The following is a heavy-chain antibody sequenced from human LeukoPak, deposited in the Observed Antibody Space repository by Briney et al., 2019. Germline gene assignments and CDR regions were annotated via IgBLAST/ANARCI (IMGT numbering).Heavy chain of an antibody. D-gene: IGHD6-19*01. J-gene: IGHJ3*02. V-gene: IGHV3-23*01. CDR1: GFTFSSYA. Sequence: GGSLRLSCAASGFTFSSYAMSWFRQAPGKGLEWVSAISGSGGSTYYADSVKGRFTISRDNSKNTLYLQMNSLRAEDTAVYYCAKVGGYSSGWYFGDAFDIWGQGTMVTVSS. CDR2: ISGSGGST. CDR3: AKVGGYSSGWYFGDAFDI.